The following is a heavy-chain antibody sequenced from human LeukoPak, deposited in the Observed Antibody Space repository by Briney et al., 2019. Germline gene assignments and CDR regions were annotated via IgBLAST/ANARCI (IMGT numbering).Heavy chain of an antibody. Sequence: SQTLSLTFAISGDSVSSNSASWNWIRQSPSRGLEWLGRTYYRSKWYNDYAGIVKSRITINPDTSKNQFSLQLNSVTPEDTALYYCTRGSTFDIWGQGTMVTVSS. CDR2: TYYRSKWYN. CDR1: GDSVSSNSAS. J-gene: IGHJ3*02. V-gene: IGHV6-1*01. CDR3: TRGSTFDI.